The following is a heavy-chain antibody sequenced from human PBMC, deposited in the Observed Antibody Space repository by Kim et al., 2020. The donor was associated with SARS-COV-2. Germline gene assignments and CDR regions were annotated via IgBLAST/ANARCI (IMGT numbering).Heavy chain of an antibody. CDR3: TVVVINLDAFDI. D-gene: IGHD2-21*01. CDR2: IRSKANSYAT. Sequence: GGSLRLSCAAFGFTFSGSAMHWVRQASGKGLEWVGRIRSKANSYATAYAASVKGRFTISRDDSKNTAYLQMNSLKTEDTAVYYCTVVVINLDAFDIWGQGTMVTVSS. J-gene: IGHJ3*02. CDR1: GFTFSGSA. V-gene: IGHV3-73*01.